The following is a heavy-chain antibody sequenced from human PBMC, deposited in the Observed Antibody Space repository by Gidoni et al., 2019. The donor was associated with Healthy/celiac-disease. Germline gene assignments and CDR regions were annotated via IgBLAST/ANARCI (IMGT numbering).Heavy chain of an antibody. J-gene: IGHJ3*02. D-gene: IGHD3-16*01. CDR1: GFTFDDYT. Sequence: EVQLVESGGVVVQPGGSLRLSCAASGFTFDDYTMHWVRQAPGKGLEWVSLISWDGGSTYYADSVKGRFTISRDNSKNSLYLQMNSLRTEDTALYYCAKDIGGADGFDAFDIWGQGTMVTVSS. CDR3: AKDIGGADGFDAFDI. V-gene: IGHV3-43*01. CDR2: ISWDGGST.